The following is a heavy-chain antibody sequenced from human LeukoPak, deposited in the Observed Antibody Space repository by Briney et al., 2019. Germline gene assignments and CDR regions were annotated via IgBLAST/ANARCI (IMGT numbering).Heavy chain of an antibody. D-gene: IGHD5-24*01. CDR1: GCTFSGYY. CDR3: ARHSSPRWLQFLL. Sequence: PSETLSLTCAVYGCTFSGYYWTWLRQAPGKGLEWIGYIYYSGRTNYNASLKSRVTISVDTSKNQFSLKLSSVTAADTAVYYCARHSSPRWLQFLLWGQGTLVTVSS. V-gene: IGHV4-59*08. CDR2: IYYSGRT. J-gene: IGHJ4*02.